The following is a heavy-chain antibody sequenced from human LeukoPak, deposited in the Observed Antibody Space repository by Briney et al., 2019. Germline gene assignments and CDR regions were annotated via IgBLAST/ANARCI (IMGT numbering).Heavy chain of an antibody. CDR2: FYYNGDT. Sequence: SETLSLTCTVSGGSISNYFWSWIRQPPGKGLEWIGYFYYNGDTDYNPSLKSRVTISVDTSKNQLSLRLSSVTAADTAVYYCAGEYSNYYDSTSLGGNWFDPWGQGTLVTVSS. V-gene: IGHV4-59*01. CDR3: AGEYSNYYDSTSLGGNWFDP. D-gene: IGHD3-22*01. J-gene: IGHJ5*02. CDR1: GGSISNYF.